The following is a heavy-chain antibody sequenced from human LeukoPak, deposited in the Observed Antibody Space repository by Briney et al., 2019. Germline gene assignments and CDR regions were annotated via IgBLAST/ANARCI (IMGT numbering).Heavy chain of an antibody. CDR1: GYTFTSYG. V-gene: IGHV1-18*01. J-gene: IGHJ4*02. CDR2: ISAYNGNT. Sequence: ASVKVCCKASGYTFTSYGISWVRQAPGQGLEWMGWISAYNGNTNYAQKLQGRVTMTTDTSTSTAYMELRSLRSDDTAVYYCARVRNWNDGGWVYYFDYWGQGTLVTVSS. CDR3: ARVRNWNDGGWVYYFDY. D-gene: IGHD1-1*01.